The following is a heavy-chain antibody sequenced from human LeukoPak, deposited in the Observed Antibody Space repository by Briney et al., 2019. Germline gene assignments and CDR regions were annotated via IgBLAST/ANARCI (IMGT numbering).Heavy chain of an antibody. CDR1: GGSFSGYY. V-gene: IGHV4-34*01. D-gene: IGHD3-10*01. CDR2: INHSGST. CDR3: ARSRGYGSGSYYRPFDY. Sequence: SETLSLTCAVYGGSFSGYYWSWIRQPPGKGLEWIGEINHSGSTNYNPSLKSRVTISVDTSKNQFSLKLSSVTAADTAVYYCARSRGYGSGSYYRPFDYWGQGTLVTVSS. J-gene: IGHJ4*02.